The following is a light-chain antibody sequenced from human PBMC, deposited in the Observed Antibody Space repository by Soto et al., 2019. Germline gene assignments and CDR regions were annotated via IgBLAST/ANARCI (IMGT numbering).Light chain of an antibody. CDR1: QSVSSIY. CDR3: QQYGSSRYT. Sequence: ETVLTQSPGTLSLSPGERATLSCRASQSVSSIYLAWYQQKPGQGPRLLIYATSSRANGIPDRLSGSGYGSDFTITISRLKPEDFAVYYCQQYGSSRYTFGQGTKLEIK. V-gene: IGKV3-20*01. J-gene: IGKJ2*01. CDR2: ATS.